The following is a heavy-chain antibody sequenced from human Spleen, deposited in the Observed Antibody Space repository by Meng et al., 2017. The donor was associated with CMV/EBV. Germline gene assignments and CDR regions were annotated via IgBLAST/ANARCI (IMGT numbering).Heavy chain of an antibody. J-gene: IGHJ6*02. CDR1: GFTFSSYA. V-gene: IGHV3-48*03. CDR3: ARDGGYGMDV. D-gene: IGHD3-16*01. CDR2: ISSSGSTI. Sequence: GESLKISCEASGFTFSSYAMNWVRQAPGKGLEWVSYISSSGSTIYYADSVKGRFTISRDNAKNSLYLQMNSLRAEDTAVYYCARDGGYGMDVWGQGTTVTVSS.